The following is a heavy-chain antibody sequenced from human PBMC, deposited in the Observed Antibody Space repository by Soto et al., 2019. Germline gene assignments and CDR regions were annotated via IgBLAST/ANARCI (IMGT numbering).Heavy chain of an antibody. D-gene: IGHD6-19*01. J-gene: IGHJ4*02. CDR3: ARDPPIAVAEGVYFDY. V-gene: IGHV3-11*01. CDR1: GFTFSDYX. CDR2: ISSSGSTI. Sequence: GGSLRLSCAASGFTFSDYXMSWIXQAPGKGLEWVSYISSSGSTIYYADSVKGRFTISRDNAKNSLYLQMNSLRAEDTAVYYCARDPPIAVAEGVYFDYWGQGTLVTVSS.